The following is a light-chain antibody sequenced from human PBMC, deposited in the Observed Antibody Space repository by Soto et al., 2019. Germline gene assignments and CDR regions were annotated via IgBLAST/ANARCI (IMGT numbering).Light chain of an antibody. J-gene: IGKJ1*01. Sequence: EIVLTQSPGTLSLSPWESVTLSCMASQSVASNLAWYQQKPGQAPRLLIYGASTRATGIPARFSGSGSGTEFTLTISSLQSEDFAVYYCQQYNNWPRTFGQGTKVDI. CDR3: QQYNNWPRT. V-gene: IGKV3-15*01. CDR2: GAS. CDR1: QSVASN.